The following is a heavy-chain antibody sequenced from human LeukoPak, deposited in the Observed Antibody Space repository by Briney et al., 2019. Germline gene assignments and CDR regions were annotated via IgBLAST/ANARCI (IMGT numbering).Heavy chain of an antibody. CDR3: XXXXXYCSGGSCSNWFDP. CDR1: GGSISSSSYY. CDR2: IYYSGST. D-gene: IGHD2-15*01. J-gene: IGHJ5*02. V-gene: IGHV4-39*01. Sequence: SETLSLTCTVSGGSISSSSYYWGWIRQPPGKGLEWIGSIYYSGSTYYNPSLKSRVTISVDTSKNQFSLKLSSVTAADTAVYYXXXXXXYCSGGSCSNWFDPWGQGTLVTVSS.